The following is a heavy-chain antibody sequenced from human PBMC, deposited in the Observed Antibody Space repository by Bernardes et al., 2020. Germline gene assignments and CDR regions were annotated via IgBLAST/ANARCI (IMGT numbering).Heavy chain of an antibody. CDR1: GYTLTELS. J-gene: IGHJ6*02. CDR2: FDPDNGET. D-gene: IGHD6-19*01. CDR3: AKAVAVAGFYYYYGMDV. Sequence: ASVKVSCKVSGYTLTELSMPWVRQAPGQGLEWMGGFDPDNGETNYAQKFQGRVTMTEDTSTDTAYMELSSLRSEDTAVYYCAKAVAVAGFYYYYGMDVWGQGTTVTVSS. V-gene: IGHV1-24*01.